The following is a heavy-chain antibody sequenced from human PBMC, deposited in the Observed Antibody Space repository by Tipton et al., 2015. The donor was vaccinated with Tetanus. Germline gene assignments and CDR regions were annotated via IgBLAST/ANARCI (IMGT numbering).Heavy chain of an antibody. J-gene: IGHJ4*02. CDR1: GGSFRGYS. D-gene: IGHD4-11*01. CDR2: INHSGKP. CDR3: ARDINYASDY. V-gene: IGHV4-34*01. Sequence: TLSLTCAVSGGSFRGYSWSWVRQPPGKGLEWIGEINHSGKPTYNPSLKSRVTMSLDTSNHHFSLSLSSVTAADTAVHYCARDINYASDYWGQGTLVTVSS.